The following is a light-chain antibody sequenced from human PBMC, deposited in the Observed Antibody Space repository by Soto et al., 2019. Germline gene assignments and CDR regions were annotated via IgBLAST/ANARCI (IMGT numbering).Light chain of an antibody. CDR2: GAS. CDR1: QSVSSSY. J-gene: IGKJ4*01. V-gene: IGKV3-20*01. CDR3: QQYGSSPLT. Sequence: EILLTQSPGTLSLSPGERATLSCRASQSVSSSYLTWYQQKPGQAPRLLIYGASSRATGIPDRFSGSGSGTDFTLTISRLEPEDFAVYYCQQYGSSPLTFGGGTKV.